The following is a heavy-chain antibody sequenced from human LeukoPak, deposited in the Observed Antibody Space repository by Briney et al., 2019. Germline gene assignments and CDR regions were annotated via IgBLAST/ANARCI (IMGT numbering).Heavy chain of an antibody. V-gene: IGHV4-59*01. CDR3: ARDSIDDYVWGSYRPFDY. Sequence: SETLSLTCTVSGGSLSSYYWSWIRQPPGKGLEWIGYIYYSGSTNYNPSLKSRVTISVDTSKNQFSLKLSSVTAADTAVYYCARDSIDDYVWGSYRPFDYWGQGTLVTVSS. CDR1: GGSLSSYY. D-gene: IGHD3-16*02. J-gene: IGHJ4*02. CDR2: IYYSGST.